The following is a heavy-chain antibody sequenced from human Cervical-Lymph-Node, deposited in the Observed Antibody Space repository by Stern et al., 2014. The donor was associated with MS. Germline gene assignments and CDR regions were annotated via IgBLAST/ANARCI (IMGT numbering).Heavy chain of an antibody. J-gene: IGHJ5*02. D-gene: IGHD1-7*01. CDR2: IYPSGRT. CDR3: VRDVRSMYDWDYFWFDP. CDR1: GDSISGSSDY. Sequence: QLQESGPGLVKPSQTLSLSCAVSGDSISGSSDYWSWIRQPAGRGLEWIGRIYPSGRTSYNPSPMSRVTMSVDTSKKNFSLKVSSVTAADTAVYYCVRDVRSMYDWDYFWFDPWGQGTLVTVSS. V-gene: IGHV4-61*02.